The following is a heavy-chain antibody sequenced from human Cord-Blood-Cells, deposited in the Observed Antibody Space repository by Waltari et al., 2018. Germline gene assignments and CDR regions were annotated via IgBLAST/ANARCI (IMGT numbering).Heavy chain of an antibody. CDR2: IYTSGST. V-gene: IGHV4-61*09. Sequence: QVQLQESGPGLVKPSQTLSLTCTVSGGSISSGRYYWSWIRQPAGEGLAWIGYIYTSGSTNYNPSLKSRVTISVDTSKNQFSLKLSSVTAADTAVYYCARSTYYYGSGSYYDAFDIWGQGTMVTVSS. CDR3: ARSTYYYGSGSYYDAFDI. D-gene: IGHD3-10*01. J-gene: IGHJ3*02. CDR1: GGSISSGRYY.